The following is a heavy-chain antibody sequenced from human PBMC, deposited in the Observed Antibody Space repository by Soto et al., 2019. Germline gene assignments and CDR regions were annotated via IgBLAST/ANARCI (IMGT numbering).Heavy chain of an antibody. Sequence: PGGSLRVSCAASGFTFSGDAMNWVRQSPGKGLEWVSSISTTSTYIYYADSVNGRFTISRDNANNSLLLQMNDLRTEDTAVYYCTRDYVMDVWGQGTTVTVSS. D-gene: IGHD3-10*02. V-gene: IGHV3-21*01. CDR2: ISTTSTYI. J-gene: IGHJ6*02. CDR1: GFTFSGDA. CDR3: TRDYVMDV.